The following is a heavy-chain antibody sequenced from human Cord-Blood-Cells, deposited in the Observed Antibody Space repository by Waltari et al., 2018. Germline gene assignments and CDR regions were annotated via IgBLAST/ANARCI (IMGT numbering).Heavy chain of an antibody. V-gene: IGHV4-34*01. CDR1: GGSFSGYY. D-gene: IGHD6-6*01. Sequence: QVQLQQWGAGLLKPSETLSLTCAVYGGSFSGYYWSWIRQPPGKGREWIGEINHSGSTNYNPSLKSRVTISVDTSKNQFSLKLSSVTAADTAVYYCASHSSSSWFDPWGQGTLVTVSS. CDR3: ASHSSSSWFDP. CDR2: INHSGST. J-gene: IGHJ5*02.